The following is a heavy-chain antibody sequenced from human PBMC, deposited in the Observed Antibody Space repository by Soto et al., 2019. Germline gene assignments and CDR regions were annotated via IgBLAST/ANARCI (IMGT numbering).Heavy chain of an antibody. CDR1: GSTFSSYA. Sequence: XGSLRLSCAASGSTFSSYAMSGVRQAPGKGLEWVSAISGSGGSTYYADSVKGRFTISRDNSKNTLYLQMNSLRAEDTAVYYCAKGQWEPSDAFDIWGQGTMVTVSS. CDR2: ISGSGGST. D-gene: IGHD1-26*01. CDR3: AKGQWEPSDAFDI. V-gene: IGHV3-23*01. J-gene: IGHJ3*02.